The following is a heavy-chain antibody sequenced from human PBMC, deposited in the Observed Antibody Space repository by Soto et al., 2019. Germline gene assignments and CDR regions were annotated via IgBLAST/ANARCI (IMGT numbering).Heavy chain of an antibody. CDR3: AIKYDISGYDDDAFDI. CDR1: GFIFSTYA. CDR2: ISYDGRNK. Sequence: QVQLVESGGGVVQPGRSLRLSCAASGFIFSTYAMHWVRQAPGKGLEWVTFISYDGRNKYYADSVKDRFTIYRDNSKISVYLLINCMRTGVTAVSYWAIKYDISGYDDDAFDILSQDTKVIV. J-gene: IGHJ3*02. V-gene: IGHV3-30*04. D-gene: IGHD3-22*01.